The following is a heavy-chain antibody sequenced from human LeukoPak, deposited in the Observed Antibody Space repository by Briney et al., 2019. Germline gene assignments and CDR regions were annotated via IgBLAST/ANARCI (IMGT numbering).Heavy chain of an antibody. D-gene: IGHD5/OR15-5a*01. V-gene: IGHV4-39*01. Sequence: SETLSLTCTVSGGSISSGNYHWAWMRQPPGKGPEGIGSMFYSGRTYYNPSLKSRVTISVDTSNNQFSLKVTSVAAADTAVYYCAKHPTRRDVYDHLDYWGQGTLVTVSS. CDR2: MFYSGRT. J-gene: IGHJ4*02. CDR1: GGSISSGNYH. CDR3: AKHPTRRDVYDHLDY.